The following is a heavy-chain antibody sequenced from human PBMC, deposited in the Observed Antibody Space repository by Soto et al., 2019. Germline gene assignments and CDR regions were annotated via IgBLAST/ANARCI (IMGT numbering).Heavy chain of an antibody. CDR2: IYHSGST. D-gene: IGHD3-10*01. CDR3: ARGPYYYGSGSYYNHYYYGMDV. J-gene: IGHJ6*02. Sequence: PSETLSLTCAVSGGSISSGGYSWSWIRQPPGKGLEWIGYIYHSGSTYYNPSLKSRVTISVDTSKNQFSLKLSSVTAADTAVYYCARGPYYYGSGSYYNHYYYGMDVWGQGTTVTVSS. V-gene: IGHV4-30-2*01. CDR1: GGSISSGGYS.